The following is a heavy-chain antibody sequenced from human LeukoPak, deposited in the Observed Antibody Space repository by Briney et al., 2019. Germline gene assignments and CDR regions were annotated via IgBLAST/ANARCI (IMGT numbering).Heavy chain of an antibody. J-gene: IGHJ4*02. CDR2: IFHSGST. CDR3: ARDVPGAGLNLDY. V-gene: IGHV4-4*02. Sequence: LSETLSLTCAVSGGSVGDSYWWTWVRQSPGKGLEWIGEIFHSGSTSYNPSLKGRVTFSLEKSKNQFSLRLNSMTAADTAVYYCARDVPGAGLNLDYWGQGTLVTVSS. D-gene: IGHD3/OR15-3a*01. CDR1: GGSVGDSYW.